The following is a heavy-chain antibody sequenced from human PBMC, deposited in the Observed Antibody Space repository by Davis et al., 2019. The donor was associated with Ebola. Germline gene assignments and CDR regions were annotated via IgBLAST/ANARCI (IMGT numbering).Heavy chain of an antibody. D-gene: IGHD6-19*01. J-gene: IGHJ4*02. CDR3: ARIGPGGWYIDY. CDR2: MNPNSGNT. CDR1: GYIFSNYD. V-gene: IGHV1-8*01. Sequence: ASAKVSCKASGYIFSNYDINWVRQASGQGLEWMGWMNPNSGNTGYAQKSQGRVTMTRNNSISTAYMELSSLRSEDTAVYYCARIGPGGWYIDYWGQGTLVTVSS.